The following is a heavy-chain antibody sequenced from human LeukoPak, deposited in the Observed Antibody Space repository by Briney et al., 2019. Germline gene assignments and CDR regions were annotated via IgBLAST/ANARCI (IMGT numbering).Heavy chain of an antibody. Sequence: SQTLSLTCAISGDSVSSNSAAWNWIRQSPSRGLEWLGRTYYRSKWYNDYAVSVKSRITINPDTSKNQFSLQLNSVTPEDTAVYYCARGTYSSSWYLVYYYYYYYMDVWGKGTTVTISS. CDR1: GDSVSSNSAA. CDR3: ARGTYSSSWYLVYYYYYYYMDV. V-gene: IGHV6-1*01. CDR2: TYYRSKWYN. J-gene: IGHJ6*03. D-gene: IGHD6-13*01.